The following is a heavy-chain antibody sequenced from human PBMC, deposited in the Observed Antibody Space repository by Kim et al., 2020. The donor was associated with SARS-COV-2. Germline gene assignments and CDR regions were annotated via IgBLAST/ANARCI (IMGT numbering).Heavy chain of an antibody. Sequence: ASVKVSCKASGYTFTSYAMHWVRQAPGQRLEWMGWINAGNGNTKYSQKFQGRVTITRDTSASTAYMELSSLRSEDTAVYYCAREQWLGGSFDYWGQGTLVTVSS. J-gene: IGHJ4*02. CDR3: AREQWLGGSFDY. V-gene: IGHV1-3*01. CDR2: INAGNGNT. CDR1: GYTFTSYA. D-gene: IGHD6-19*01.